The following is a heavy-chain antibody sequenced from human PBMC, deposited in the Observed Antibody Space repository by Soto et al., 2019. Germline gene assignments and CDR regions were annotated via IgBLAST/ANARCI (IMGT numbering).Heavy chain of an antibody. J-gene: IGHJ3*02. CDR2: MSHSGGT. Sequence: SETLSLTCAVYGGFVSSGTYYWSWIRQPPGKGLEWIGEMSHSGGTHFNPSLKSRVTISVDTSKNQFSLKMSSVTAADTALYYCARVERGTATTVVDAFDIWGPGTMVTVS. CDR1: GGFVSSGTYY. CDR3: ARVERGTATTVVDAFDI. V-gene: IGHV4-61*01. D-gene: IGHD1-1*01.